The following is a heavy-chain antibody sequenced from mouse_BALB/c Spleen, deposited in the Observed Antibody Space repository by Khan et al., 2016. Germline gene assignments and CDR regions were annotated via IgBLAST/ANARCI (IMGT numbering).Heavy chain of an antibody. J-gene: IGHJ1*01. D-gene: IGHD1-1*01. Sequence: QVQLQQSGAELVKPGASVKLSCKASGYTFTSYDINWVRQRPEQGLEWIGWIFPGDGSTKYNEKFKGKATLTTDKSSSTAYMQLSRLTSEDSAVYVSARLFGSTYWYFDVWGAGTTVTVSS. V-gene: IGHV1-85*01. CDR3: ARLFGSTYWYFDV. CDR1: GYTFTSYD. CDR2: IFPGDGST.